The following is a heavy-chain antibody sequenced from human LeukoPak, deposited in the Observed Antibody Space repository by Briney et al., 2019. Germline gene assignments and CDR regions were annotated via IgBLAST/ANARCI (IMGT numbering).Heavy chain of an antibody. CDR1: GGTFSSYA. CDR3: ATGGAGIVVVPAANYWYFDL. Sequence: ASVKVSCKASGGTFSSYAISWVRQAPGQGLEWMGGIIPIFGTANYAQKFQGRVTITTDESTSTAYMELSSLRSEDTAVYYCATGGAGIVVVPAANYWYFDLWGRGTLVTVSS. V-gene: IGHV1-69*05. CDR2: IIPIFGTA. D-gene: IGHD2-2*01. J-gene: IGHJ2*01.